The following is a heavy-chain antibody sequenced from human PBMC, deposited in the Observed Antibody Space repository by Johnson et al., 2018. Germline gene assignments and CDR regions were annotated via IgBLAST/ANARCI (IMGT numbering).Heavy chain of an antibody. J-gene: IGHJ3*02. CDR1: EFTFSSYW. CDR2: INSDGSPT. CDR3: TRASTPSAFDI. Sequence: VQLQESGGGLVQFGGSLRLSCAASEFTFSSYWMHWVRQAPGKGLVWVARINSDGSPTSYADSVNGRFAISRVNAKHTLYLQIDSLRAEDTAVYYCTRASTPSAFDIWGQGTMVTVSS. V-gene: IGHV3-74*01.